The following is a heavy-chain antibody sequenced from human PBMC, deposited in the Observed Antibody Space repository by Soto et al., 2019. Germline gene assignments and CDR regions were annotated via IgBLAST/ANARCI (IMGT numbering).Heavy chain of an antibody. CDR2: IYWDDDK. Sequence: QITLNESGPTVVRPTEPLTLTCRFSGFSLTTSGVGVGWIRQSPGKAPEWLALIYWDDDKRYSASLKSRLTITKDTSKNQVVLTVSDLDPTDTATYYCAHRVLRTVFGLVTTTAIYFDFWGQVTPVAVSS. CDR3: AHRVLRTVFGLVTTTAIYFDF. V-gene: IGHV2-5*02. D-gene: IGHD3-3*01. J-gene: IGHJ4*02. CDR1: GFSLTTSGVG.